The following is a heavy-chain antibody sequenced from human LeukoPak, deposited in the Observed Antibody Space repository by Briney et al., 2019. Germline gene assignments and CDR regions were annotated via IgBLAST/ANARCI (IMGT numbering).Heavy chain of an antibody. V-gene: IGHV3-33*01. CDR1: GFTFSSYG. D-gene: IGHD3-10*01. CDR2: IWYDGRNK. CDR3: AREDYYGSGSYLDY. J-gene: IGHJ4*02. Sequence: GGSLRLSCAASGFTFSSYGMHWVRQAPGKGLEWVAVIWYDGRNKYYADSVKGRFTISRDNSKNTLYLQMNSLRAEDTAVYYCAREDYYGSGSYLDYWGQGTLVTVSS.